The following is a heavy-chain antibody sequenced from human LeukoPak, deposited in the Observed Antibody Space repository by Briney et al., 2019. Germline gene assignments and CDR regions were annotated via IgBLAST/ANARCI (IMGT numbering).Heavy chain of an antibody. CDR3: TRESYAYPDSSGNNFDS. D-gene: IGHD3-22*01. Sequence: GGSLRLSCAASGFTFSTYSMTWVRQAPGKGLEWVSSISSGSTFIYYPDSLKGRFTISRDNAKNSLYLQMNSLRAEDTAVYYRTRESYAYPDSSGNNFDSWGQGTLVTVSS. CDR2: ISSGSTFI. J-gene: IGHJ4*02. V-gene: IGHV3-21*01. CDR1: GFTFSTYS.